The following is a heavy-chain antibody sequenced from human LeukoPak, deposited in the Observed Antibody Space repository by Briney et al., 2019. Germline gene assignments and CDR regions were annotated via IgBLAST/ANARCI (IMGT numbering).Heavy chain of an antibody. J-gene: IGHJ4*02. V-gene: IGHV3-23*01. CDR2: ISGSGGST. CDR3: AKGEYYGSGFDY. CDR1: GFTFSSYG. D-gene: IGHD3-10*01. Sequence: GGSLRLSCAASGFTFSSYGMSWVRQAPGKGLEWVSAISGSGGSTYYADSVKGRFTISRDNSKNTLYLQMNSLRAEDTAVYYCAKGEYYGSGFDYWGQGTLVTVSS.